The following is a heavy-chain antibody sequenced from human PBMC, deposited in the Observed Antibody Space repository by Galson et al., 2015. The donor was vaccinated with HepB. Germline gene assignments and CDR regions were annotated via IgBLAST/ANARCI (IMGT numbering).Heavy chain of an antibody. V-gene: IGHV3-30-3*01. J-gene: IGHJ4*02. CDR2: ISDDGINT. D-gene: IGHD1-26*01. CDR1: GFTFSSYI. CDR3: ARTSSTGAWERLFFDY. Sequence: SLRLSCAVSGFTFSSYIMQWVRQAPGKGLEWGAVISDDGINTYYGDSVKGRFTISRDNSKNTLYLQMNSLRAEDTAVYYCARTSSTGAWERLFFDYWGQGTLVTVSS.